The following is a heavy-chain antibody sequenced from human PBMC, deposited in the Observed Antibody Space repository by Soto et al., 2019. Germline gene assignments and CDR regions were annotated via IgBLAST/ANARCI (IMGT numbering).Heavy chain of an antibody. Sequence: QVQLVQSGAEVRKPGSSVRVSCKASGGSFNRHTISWVRQAPGQGLEWMGGIIPIFGTANHAQKFQGRVTIIADESTSTVYMELSSLRSDDTAIYYCARDPRAGGPLEYWGQGTLVTVSS. CDR1: GGSFNRHT. CDR2: IIPIFGTA. J-gene: IGHJ4*02. D-gene: IGHD2-8*02. V-gene: IGHV1-69*01. CDR3: ARDPRAGGPLEY.